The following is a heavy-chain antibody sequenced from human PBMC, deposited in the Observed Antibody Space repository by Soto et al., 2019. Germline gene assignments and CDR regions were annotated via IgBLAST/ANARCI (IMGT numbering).Heavy chain of an antibody. D-gene: IGHD5-12*01. CDR1: GFTFSSYG. CDR2: IWYDGSNK. V-gene: IGHV3-33*01. Sequence: GGSLRLSCAASGFTFSSYGMHWVCQAPGKGLEWVAVIWYDGSNKYYADSVKGRFTISRDNSKNTLYLQMNSLRAEDTAVYYCARDKGLVAGGYFFDYWGQGTLVTVSS. CDR3: ARDKGLVAGGYFFDY. J-gene: IGHJ4*02.